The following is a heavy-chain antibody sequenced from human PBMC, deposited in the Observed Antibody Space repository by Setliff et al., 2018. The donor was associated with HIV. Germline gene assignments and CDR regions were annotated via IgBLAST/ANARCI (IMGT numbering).Heavy chain of an antibody. CDR1: SGSISSYY. J-gene: IGHJ3*02. D-gene: IGHD1-26*01. CDR3: ARSSGSYWMNAFDI. V-gene: IGHV4-59*01. Sequence: KPSETLSLTCTVSSGSISSYYWSWIRQPPGKGLEWIGYIYYPGSTNYNPSLRSRVTISLDTSKNQFSLNLSSVTAADTAVYYCARSSGSYWMNAFDIWGQGTMVTVS. CDR2: IYYPGST.